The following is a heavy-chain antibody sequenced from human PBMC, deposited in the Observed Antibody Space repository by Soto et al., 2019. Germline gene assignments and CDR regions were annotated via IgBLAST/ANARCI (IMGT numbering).Heavy chain of an antibody. V-gene: IGHV3-13*01. CDR2: IGTADDT. D-gene: IGHD5-12*01. Sequence: GGSLRLSCAASGFTFSSYDMHWVRQATGKGLEWVSAIGTADDTYYPGSVKGRFTISRENAKNSLYLQMNSLRAGDTAVYYCARSTIGGPLDYWGQGTLVTVSS. CDR1: GFTFSSYD. J-gene: IGHJ4*02. CDR3: ARSTIGGPLDY.